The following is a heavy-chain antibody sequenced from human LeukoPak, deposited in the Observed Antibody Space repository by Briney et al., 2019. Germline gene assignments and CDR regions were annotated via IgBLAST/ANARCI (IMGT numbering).Heavy chain of an antibody. D-gene: IGHD5-24*01. CDR3: AIQRHGGYNYDY. J-gene: IGHJ4*02. Sequence: GGSLRLSCAASGFTVSSNYMSWVRQAPGKGLEWVSVIYSGGSAYYADSVKGRFTISRDNSKNTLYLQMNSLRAEDTAVYYCAIQRHGGYNYDYWGQGTLVTVSS. CDR2: IYSGGSA. V-gene: IGHV3-53*01. CDR1: GFTVSSNY.